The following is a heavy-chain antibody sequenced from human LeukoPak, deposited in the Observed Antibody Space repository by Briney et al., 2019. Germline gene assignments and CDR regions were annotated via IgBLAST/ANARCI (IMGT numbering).Heavy chain of an antibody. V-gene: IGHV3-7*01. J-gene: IGHJ4*02. CDR2: VKQDGSEK. CDR3: SRVGPGGAGAFDY. D-gene: IGHD6-13*01. CDR1: GFIFTNDW. Sequence: PGGSLRLSCAASGFIFTNDWVSWVRQAPGKGLEWVANVKQDGSEKDYVDSVKGRFTISRDNAKNLLYLQMNSLRTEDTAVYYCSRVGPGGAGAFDYWGQGTLVTVSS.